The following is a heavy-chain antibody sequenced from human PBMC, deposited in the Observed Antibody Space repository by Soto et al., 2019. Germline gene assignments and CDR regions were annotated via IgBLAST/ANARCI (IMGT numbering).Heavy chain of an antibody. Sequence: EVQLVESGGGLVQPGRSLRLSCAASGFTFDDYAMHWVRQAPGKGLEWVSGISWNSGSIGYADSVKGRFTISRDNAKNSLYLQMNSLRAEDTALYYCAKDMSCSGGSCYSGWFDPWGQGTLVTVSS. CDR3: AKDMSCSGGSCYSGWFDP. J-gene: IGHJ5*02. CDR1: GFTFDDYA. D-gene: IGHD2-15*01. V-gene: IGHV3-9*01. CDR2: ISWNSGSI.